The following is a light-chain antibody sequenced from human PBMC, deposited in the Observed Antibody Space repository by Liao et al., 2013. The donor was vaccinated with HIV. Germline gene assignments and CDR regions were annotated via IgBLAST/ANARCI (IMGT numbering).Light chain of an antibody. CDR2: QDT. V-gene: IGLV3-1*01. J-gene: IGLJ3*02. CDR3: QAWDSSTFWV. CDR1: KLGDQY. Sequence: SYELTQPPSVSVSPGQTASITCSGDKLGDQYACWYQLKPGQSPVLVIHQDTKRPSGIPERFSGSNSGNTATLTIGGTQAMDEADYYCQAWDSSTFWVFGGGTKLTVL.